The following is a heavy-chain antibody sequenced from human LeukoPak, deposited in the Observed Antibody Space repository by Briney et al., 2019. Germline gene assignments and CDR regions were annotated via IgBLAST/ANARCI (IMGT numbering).Heavy chain of an antibody. D-gene: IGHD1-26*01. J-gene: IGHJ4*02. V-gene: IGHV3-66*04. CDR2: IYSCGST. CDR1: GFTVSSNY. Sequence: GGSLRLSCAASGFTVSSNYMSWVRQAPGKGLEWVSIIYSCGSTYYADSVKGRFTISRDNSKNTLYLQMNSLRAEDTAVYYCARLVGATDSPSDYWGQGSLVTVSS. CDR3: ARLVGATDSPSDY.